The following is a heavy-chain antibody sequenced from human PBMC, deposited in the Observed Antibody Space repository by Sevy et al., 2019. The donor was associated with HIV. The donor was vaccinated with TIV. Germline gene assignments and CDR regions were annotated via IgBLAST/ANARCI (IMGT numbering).Heavy chain of an antibody. CDR2: ISYDGSNK. J-gene: IGHJ6*02. CDR3: ARPRARGYSYGYAPKYYYYGMDV. Sequence: GGSLRLSCAASGFTFSSYAMHWVRQAPGKGLEWVAVISYDGSNKYYADSVKGRFTISRDNSKNTLYLQMNSLRAEDTAVYYCARPRARGYSYGYAPKYYYYGMDVWGQGTTVTVSS. V-gene: IGHV3-30-3*01. CDR1: GFTFSSYA. D-gene: IGHD5-18*01.